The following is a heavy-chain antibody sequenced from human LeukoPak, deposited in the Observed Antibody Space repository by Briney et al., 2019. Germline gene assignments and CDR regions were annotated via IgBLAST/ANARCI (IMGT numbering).Heavy chain of an antibody. D-gene: IGHD3-10*01. V-gene: IGHV3-7*01. CDR3: ASGITMVRGEGRYYYYYMDV. Sequence: GGSLRLSCAASGFTFSSYWMSWVRQAPGKGLEWVANIKQDGSEKYYVGSVKGRFTISRDNAKNSLYLQMNSLRAEDTAVYYCASGITMVRGEGRYYYYYMDVWGKGTTVTISS. CDR2: IKQDGSEK. J-gene: IGHJ6*03. CDR1: GFTFSSYW.